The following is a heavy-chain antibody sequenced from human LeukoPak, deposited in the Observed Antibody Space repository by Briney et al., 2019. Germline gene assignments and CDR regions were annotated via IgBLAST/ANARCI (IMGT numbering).Heavy chain of an antibody. CDR2: ISSSSSYI. Sequence: RGSLRLSCAASGFTFSSYSMNWVRQAPGKGLEWVSSISSSSSYIYYADSVKGRFTISRDNAKNSLYLQMNSLRAEDTAVYYCARKGSVFESRSSYYMDVWGKGTTVTVSS. CDR1: GFTFSSYS. J-gene: IGHJ6*03. V-gene: IGHV3-21*01. D-gene: IGHD3-10*01. CDR3: ARKGSVFESRSSYYMDV.